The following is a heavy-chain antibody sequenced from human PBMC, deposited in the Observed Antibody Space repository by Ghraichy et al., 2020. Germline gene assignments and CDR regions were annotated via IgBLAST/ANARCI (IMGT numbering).Heavy chain of an antibody. D-gene: IGHD3-22*01. CDR3: AKGSTYYYDSPQLYYFDY. CDR2: ISGSGGST. J-gene: IGHJ4*02. CDR1: GFTFSSYA. V-gene: IGHV3-23*01. Sequence: GGSLRLSCAASGFTFSSYAMSWVRQAPGKGLEWVSAISGSGGSTYYADSVKGRFTISRDNSKNTLYLQMNSLRAEDTAVYYCAKGSTYYYDSPQLYYFDYWGQGTLVTVSS.